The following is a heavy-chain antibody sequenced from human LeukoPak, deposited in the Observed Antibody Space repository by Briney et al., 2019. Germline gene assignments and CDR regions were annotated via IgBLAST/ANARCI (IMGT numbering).Heavy chain of an antibody. CDR3: ARDIGGRGYDFWSGYYYYYYMDV. Sequence: ASVKVSCKASGYTFTSYGISWVRQAPGQGLEWMGWMNPKSGNSDYAQKFQGRLTMTRDTSTNTAYMELSGLRSEDTAVYYCARDIGGRGYDFWSGYYYYYYMDVWGKGTTVTVSS. D-gene: IGHD3-3*01. J-gene: IGHJ6*03. CDR2: MNPKSGNS. V-gene: IGHV1-8*02. CDR1: GYTFTSYG.